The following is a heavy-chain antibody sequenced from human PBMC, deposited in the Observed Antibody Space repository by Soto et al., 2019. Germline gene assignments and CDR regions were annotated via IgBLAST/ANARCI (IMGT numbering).Heavy chain of an antibody. Sequence: EVQLLESGGGLVQPGGSLRLSCAASGFTFSSYAMSWVRQAPGKGLEWVSAISGSGGSTYYADSVKGRFTISRDNSKNTLYLQINSLRAEVTAVYYSAKVSGGLFKYDFWSGYWDYYGMDVWGQGTTVTVSS. J-gene: IGHJ6*02. CDR1: GFTFSSYA. CDR2: ISGSGGST. D-gene: IGHD3-3*01. CDR3: AKVSGGLFKYDFWSGYWDYYGMDV. V-gene: IGHV3-23*01.